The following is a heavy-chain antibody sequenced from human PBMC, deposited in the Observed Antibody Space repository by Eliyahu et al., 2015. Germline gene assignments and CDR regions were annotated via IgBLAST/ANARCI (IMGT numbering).Heavy chain of an antibody. CDR3: ARKAGLATLAVLAFDI. CDR1: GGTFXXXT. CDR2: IIPILGXA. J-gene: IGHJ3*02. D-gene: IGHD1-26*01. V-gene: IGHV1-69*02. Sequence: QVQLVQSGAEVKKPGSSVKVSCKASGGTFXXXTXRWVRQAPGQGVEWMGRIIPILGXANYAQKFQGRVTITADKSTSTAYMELSSLRSEDTAVYYCARKAGLATLAVLAFDIWGQGTMVTVSS.